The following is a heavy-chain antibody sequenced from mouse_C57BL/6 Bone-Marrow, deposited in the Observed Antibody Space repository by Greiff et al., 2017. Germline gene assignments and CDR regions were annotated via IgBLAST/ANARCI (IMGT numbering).Heavy chain of an antibody. J-gene: IGHJ1*03. CDR2: IWTGGGT. V-gene: IGHV2-9-1*01. D-gene: IGHD1-1*01. Sequence: VQRVESGPGLVAPSQSLSITCTVSGFSLTSYAISWVRQPPGKGLEWLGVIWTGGGTNYNSALKSRLSISKDNSKSQVFLKMNSLQTDDTARYYCARRGHYGSSSYFDVWGTGTTVTVSS. CDR1: GFSLTSYA. CDR3: ARRGHYGSSSYFDV.